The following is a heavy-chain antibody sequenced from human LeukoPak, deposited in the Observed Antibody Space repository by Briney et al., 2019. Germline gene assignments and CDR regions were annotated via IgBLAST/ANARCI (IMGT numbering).Heavy chain of an antibody. J-gene: IGHJ4*02. D-gene: IGHD6-19*01. CDR1: GFTFSSYW. V-gene: IGHV3-21*01. CDR2: ISSSSSYI. Sequence: PGGSLRLSCAASGFTFSSYWMSWVRQAPGKGLEWVSSISSSSSYIYYADSVKGRFTISRDNAKNSLYLQMNSLRAEDTAVYYCARYPGIAVAGVALDYWGQGTLVTVSS. CDR3: ARYPGIAVAGVALDY.